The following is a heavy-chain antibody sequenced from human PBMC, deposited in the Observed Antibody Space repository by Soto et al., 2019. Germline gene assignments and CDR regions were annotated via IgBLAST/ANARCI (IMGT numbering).Heavy chain of an antibody. V-gene: IGHV1-58*01. D-gene: IGHD6-19*01. J-gene: IGHJ4*02. Sequence: SVKVSCKASGFTFTSSAVQWVRQARGQRLEWIGWIVVGSGNTNYAQKFQERVTITRDMSTSTAYMELSSLRSEDTAVYYCAAGNLSSGWYFDYWGQGTLVTVSS. CDR2: IVVGSGNT. CDR1: GFTFTSSA. CDR3: AAGNLSSGWYFDY.